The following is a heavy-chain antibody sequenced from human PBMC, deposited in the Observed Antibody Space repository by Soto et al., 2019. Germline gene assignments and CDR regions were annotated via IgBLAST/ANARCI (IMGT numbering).Heavy chain of an antibody. J-gene: IGHJ4*02. CDR3: ARYLGLSGGNDY. Sequence: SETLSLTCTVSGGSISSGGYYWSWIRQHPGKGLEWIGEINHSGSTNYNPSLKSRVTISVDTSKNQFSLKLSSVTAADTAVYYCARYLGLSGGNDYWGQGTLVTVSS. V-gene: IGHV4-39*07. D-gene: IGHD2-15*01. CDR2: INHSGST. CDR1: GGSISSGGYY.